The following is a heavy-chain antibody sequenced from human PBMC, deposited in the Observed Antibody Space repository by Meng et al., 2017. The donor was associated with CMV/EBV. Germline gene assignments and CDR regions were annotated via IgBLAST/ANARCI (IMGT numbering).Heavy chain of an antibody. CDR2: INHSGST. J-gene: IGHJ4*02. V-gene: IGHV4-34*01. Sequence: SETLSLTCAVYGGSFSGYYWSWIRQPTGKGLEWIGEINHSGSTNYNPSLKSRVTISVDTSKNQFSLKLSSVTAADTAVYYCARGYQVWGGNSGYYFDYWGQGTLVTVSS. CDR3: ARGYQVWGGNSGYYFDY. CDR1: GGSFSGYY. D-gene: IGHD4-23*01.